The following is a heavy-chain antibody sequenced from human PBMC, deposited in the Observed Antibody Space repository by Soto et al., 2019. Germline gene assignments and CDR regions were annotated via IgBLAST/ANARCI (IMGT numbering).Heavy chain of an antibody. J-gene: IGHJ4*02. CDR3: ARDPPPPDY. V-gene: IGHV1-18*01. CDR2: NSAYNGNT. CDR1: GYTFASYA. Sequence: QVQLVQSGAEVKKPGASVKVSCKASGYTFASYAITWMRQDPGKGLEWMGWNSAYNGNTNYAQKLQGRVTRTTDSPTRTAYMGLRSLRSDDTAVNYCARDPPPPDYWGQGTLVTVSS.